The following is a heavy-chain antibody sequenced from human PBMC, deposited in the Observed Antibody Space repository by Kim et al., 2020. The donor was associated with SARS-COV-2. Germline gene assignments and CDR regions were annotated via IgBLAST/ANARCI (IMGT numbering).Heavy chain of an antibody. D-gene: IGHD1-1*01. J-gene: IGHJ4*02. CDR2: IIPIFGTA. CDR3: ARELEGNWKAVGYFDY. V-gene: IGHV1-69*13. Sequence: SVKVSCKASGGTFSSYAISWVRQAPGQGLEWMGGIIPIFGTANYAQKFQGRVTITADESTSTAYMELSSLRSEDTAVYYCARELEGNWKAVGYFDYWGQGTLVTVSS. CDR1: GGTFSSYA.